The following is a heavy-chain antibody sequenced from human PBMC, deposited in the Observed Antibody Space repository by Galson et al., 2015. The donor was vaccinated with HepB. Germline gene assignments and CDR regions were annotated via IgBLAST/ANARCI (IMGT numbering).Heavy chain of an antibody. D-gene: IGHD6-13*01. CDR1: GFTFSSYA. CDR3: AKGGMGEDSSWYGDYYYGMDV. V-gene: IGHV3-30*04. Sequence: SLRLSCAASGFTFSSYAMHWVRQAPGKGLEWVAVISYDGSNKYYADSVKGRFTISRDNSKNTLYLQMNSLRAEDTAVYYCAKGGMGEDSSWYGDYYYGMDVWGQGTTVTVSS. J-gene: IGHJ6*02. CDR2: ISYDGSNK.